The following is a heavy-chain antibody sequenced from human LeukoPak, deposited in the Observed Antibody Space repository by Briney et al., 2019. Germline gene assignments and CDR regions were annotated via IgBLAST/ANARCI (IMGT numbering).Heavy chain of an antibody. CDR3: AKGRGYSYGLYYFDY. J-gene: IGHJ4*02. V-gene: IGHV3-33*06. CDR2: IWYDGSNK. Sequence: GRSLRLSCAASGFTFSSYGMHWVRQAPGKGLEWVAIIWYDGSNKYYADSVKGRFTISRDNSKNTLYLQMNSLRAEDTAVYYCAKGRGYSYGLYYFDYWGQGTLVTVSS. D-gene: IGHD5-18*01. CDR1: GFTFSSYG.